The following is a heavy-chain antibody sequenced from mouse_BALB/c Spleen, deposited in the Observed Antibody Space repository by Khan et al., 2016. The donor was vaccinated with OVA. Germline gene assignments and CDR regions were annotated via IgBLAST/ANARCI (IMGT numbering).Heavy chain of an antibody. V-gene: IGHV1S137*01. D-gene: IGHD1-3*01. CDR3: ARGSGNSRFAY. J-gene: IGHJ3*01. CDR1: GYTFTDFA. CDR2: ISTFYGDA. Sequence: QVQLPPSFSALVLPGVSVKISCKGSGYTFTDFAMHWVKQSHAKSLEWIGVISTFYGDATYNQMFKEKATMTVDKSSSTAYMELVRLTSEDSAIYYCARGSGNSRFAYWGQGTLVTVSA.